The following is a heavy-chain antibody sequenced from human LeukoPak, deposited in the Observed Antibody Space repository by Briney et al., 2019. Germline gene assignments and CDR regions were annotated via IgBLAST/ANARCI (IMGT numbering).Heavy chain of an antibody. CDR2: ISAYNGNT. D-gene: IGHD3-16*02. J-gene: IGHJ4*02. CDR3: ARVPADYVWGSYRQIRGPYYFDY. CDR1: GYTFTSYG. Sequence: ASVKVSCKASGYTFTSYGISWVRQAPGQGLEWMGWISAYNGNTNYAQKLQGRVTMTTETSTSTAYMELRSLRSDDTAVYYCARVPADYVWGSYRQIRGPYYFDYWGQGTLVTVSS. V-gene: IGHV1-18*01.